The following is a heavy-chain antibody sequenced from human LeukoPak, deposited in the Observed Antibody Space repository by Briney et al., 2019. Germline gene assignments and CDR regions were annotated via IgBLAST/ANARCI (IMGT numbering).Heavy chain of an antibody. D-gene: IGHD1-7*01. CDR1: GFTFSTYS. V-gene: IGHV3-23*01. Sequence: PGGSLRLSCAASGFTFSTYSMNWVRQAPGKGLEWVSAISGSGGSTYYADSVKGRFTISRDNSKNTLYLQMNSLRAEDTAVYYCAKTGGELELNYWGQGTLVTVSS. J-gene: IGHJ4*02. CDR3: AKTGGELELNY. CDR2: ISGSGGST.